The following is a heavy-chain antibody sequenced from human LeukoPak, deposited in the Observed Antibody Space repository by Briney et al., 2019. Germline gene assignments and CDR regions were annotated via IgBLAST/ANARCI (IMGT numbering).Heavy chain of an antibody. Sequence: GGSLRLSCTASGYTFSSYAMTWVRQPPGKGLEWVSTINTSGGSTYYADSVKGRFTISRDNAKNSLYLQMNSLRAEDTAVYFCARGTRYRFDPWGQGTRVTVSS. CDR1: GYTFSSYA. J-gene: IGHJ5*02. CDR3: ARGTRYRFDP. D-gene: IGHD3-16*02. V-gene: IGHV3-23*01. CDR2: INTSGGST.